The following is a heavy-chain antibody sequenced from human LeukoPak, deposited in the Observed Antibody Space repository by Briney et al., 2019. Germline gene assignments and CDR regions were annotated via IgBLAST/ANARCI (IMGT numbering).Heavy chain of an antibody. CDR2: INHSGST. Sequence: PSETLSLTCAVYGGSFSGYYWSWIRQPPGKGLEWIGEINHSGSTNYNPSLKSRVTISVDTSKNQFSLKVNSVTAADTAVYFCARDVQGRFDTWGQGTLVTVAS. J-gene: IGHJ5*02. CDR3: ARDVQGRFDT. V-gene: IGHV4-34*01. D-gene: IGHD1-1*01. CDR1: GGSFSGYY.